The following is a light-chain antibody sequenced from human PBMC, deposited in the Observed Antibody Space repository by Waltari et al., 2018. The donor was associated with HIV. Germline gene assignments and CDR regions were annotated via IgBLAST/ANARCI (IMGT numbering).Light chain of an antibody. V-gene: IGLV3-25*03. Sequence: SYELTQPPSVSVSPGQTARITCSGDALPKQFAYWYHQKLGQAPVLVIYKDTERPSGIPGRFSGSSSGTTVTLTISGVQAEDEADYYCQSVDSSGTWVFGGGTKLTVL. CDR1: ALPKQF. CDR2: KDT. J-gene: IGLJ3*02. CDR3: QSVDSSGTWV.